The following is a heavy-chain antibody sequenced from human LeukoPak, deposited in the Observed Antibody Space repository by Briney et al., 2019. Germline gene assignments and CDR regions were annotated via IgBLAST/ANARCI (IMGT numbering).Heavy chain of an antibody. D-gene: IGHD3-10*01. Sequence: SETLSLTCIVSGDSISSGHYYWNWIRQSPGKGLEWIGYISSRGTSTYNPSLKSPVTISKDTSKNQFSLRLNSVTAADTAVYYCARAWFGELFFDYWGQGALVTVSS. CDR2: ISSRGTS. V-gene: IGHV4-61*01. CDR1: GDSISSGHYY. J-gene: IGHJ4*02. CDR3: ARAWFGELFFDY.